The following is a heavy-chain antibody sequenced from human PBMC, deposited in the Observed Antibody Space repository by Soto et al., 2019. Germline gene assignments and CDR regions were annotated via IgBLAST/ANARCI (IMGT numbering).Heavy chain of an antibody. CDR1: GYTFNSYG. V-gene: IGHV1-18*01. CDR3: ARDYVYYDSSGSQDYYGMDV. CDR2: ISAYNGNT. Sequence: APEKVSRKAFGYTFNSYGFNPVRQALGQGLEWMGWISAYNGNTNYAQKLQGRVTLTTDTSTSTAYMELRSLRSDDTAVYYCARDYVYYDSSGSQDYYGMDVWG. J-gene: IGHJ6*02. D-gene: IGHD3-22*01.